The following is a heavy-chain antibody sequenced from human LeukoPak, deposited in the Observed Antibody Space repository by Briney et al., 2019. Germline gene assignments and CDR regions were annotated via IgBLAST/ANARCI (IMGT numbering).Heavy chain of an antibody. CDR1: GYTFSSYW. V-gene: IGHV5-51*01. CDR2: IYPGDSDT. CDR3: ARQSAAAGTD. D-gene: IGHD6-13*01. Sequence: GESLKISCKGSGYTFSSYWIGWVRQMPGKGLEWMGIIYPGDSDTRCSPSFQGQVTISADKSISTAYLQWSSLKASDTAMYYCARQSAAAGTDWGQGTLVTVSS. J-gene: IGHJ4*02.